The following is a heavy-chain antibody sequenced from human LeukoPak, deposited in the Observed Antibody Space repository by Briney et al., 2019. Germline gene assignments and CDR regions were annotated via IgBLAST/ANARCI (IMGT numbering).Heavy chain of an antibody. D-gene: IGHD4-17*01. CDR1: GFTFSSYA. CDR2: ISGSGGST. V-gene: IGHV3-23*01. CDR3: AKDYDSGDYVGSQGDAFDI. Sequence: GGSLRLSCAASGFTFSSYAMSWVRQAPGKGLEWVSAISGSGGSTYYADSVKGRFTISRDKSKNTLYLQMNSLRDEDTAVYYCAKDYDSGDYVGSQGDAFDIWGQGTMVTVSS. J-gene: IGHJ3*02.